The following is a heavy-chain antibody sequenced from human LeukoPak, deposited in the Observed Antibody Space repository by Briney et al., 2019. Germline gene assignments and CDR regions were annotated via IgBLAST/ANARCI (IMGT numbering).Heavy chain of an antibody. CDR3: AREGLGETYFEY. J-gene: IGHJ4*02. Sequence: GSLRLSCVGSGFTFSSYSMNWVRQVPGKGLEWIAEMHHDGSANYNPSLKSRVSMSVDKSKNHFSLRLTSVTAADTAVYYCAREGLGETYFEYWGRGILVTVSS. D-gene: IGHD3-10*01. V-gene: IGHV4/OR15-8*01. CDR2: MHHDGSA. CDR1: GFTFSSYS.